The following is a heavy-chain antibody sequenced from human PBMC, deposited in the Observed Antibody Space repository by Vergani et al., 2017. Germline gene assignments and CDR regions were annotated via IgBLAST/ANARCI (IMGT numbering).Heavy chain of an antibody. J-gene: IGHJ5*02. CDR3: ARXPSGGWGAGNWFDP. CDR1: GYTFTSNR. V-gene: IGHV5-51*01. CDR2: IYLGDSDT. D-gene: IGHD7-27*01. Sequence: EVQLVHSGAEVKKPGAPVKISCKGSGYTFTSNRIAWVRQMPGKGLEWMGIIYLGDSDTRYSPSFQGQVTISADKSISTAYLQWSSLKGSATAMYYCARXPSGGWGAGNWFDPWGQGTLVTVSS.